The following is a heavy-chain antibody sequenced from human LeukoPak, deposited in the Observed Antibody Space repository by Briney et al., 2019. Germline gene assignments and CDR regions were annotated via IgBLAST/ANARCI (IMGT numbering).Heavy chain of an antibody. CDR2: ISGSGGST. J-gene: IGHJ4*02. Sequence: PGGSLRLSCAASGLTFTSYAMGWVRQAPGKGLEWVSVISGSGGSTYYADSVKGRFTISRDNSKNTLYLQMESLRADDTAVYYCAKDSREFDYWGQGTLVTVSP. CDR1: GLTFTSYA. CDR3: AKDSREFDY. V-gene: IGHV3-23*01.